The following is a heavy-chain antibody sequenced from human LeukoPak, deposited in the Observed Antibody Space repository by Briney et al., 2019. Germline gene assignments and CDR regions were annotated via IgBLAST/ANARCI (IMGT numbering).Heavy chain of an antibody. D-gene: IGHD1-26*01. Sequence: AGGSLRLSCAASGFTFSSYAMDWVRQAPGKGLEWVSYISSSSTTIYYADSVKGRFTISRDNAKNSLYLQMNSLRDEDTAVYYCARVMYSGSYYSVDYWGQGTLVTVSS. CDR2: ISSSSTTI. CDR3: ARVMYSGSYYSVDY. V-gene: IGHV3-48*02. CDR1: GFTFSSYA. J-gene: IGHJ4*02.